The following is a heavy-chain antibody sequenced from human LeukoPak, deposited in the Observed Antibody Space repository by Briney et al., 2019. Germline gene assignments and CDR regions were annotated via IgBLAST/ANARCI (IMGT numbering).Heavy chain of an antibody. J-gene: IGHJ4*02. V-gene: IGHV3-66*01. CDR3: ARDLDASGRFDY. Sequence: GGSLRLSCAASGFTVSNNYMSWVRQAPGKGLEWVSVIHSGYTTYYADSVKGRFTISRDNSKNTLYLQMNSLRAEDTAVYYCARDLDASGRFDYWGQGTLVTVSS. CDR1: GFTVSNNY. D-gene: IGHD3-10*01. CDR2: IHSGYTT.